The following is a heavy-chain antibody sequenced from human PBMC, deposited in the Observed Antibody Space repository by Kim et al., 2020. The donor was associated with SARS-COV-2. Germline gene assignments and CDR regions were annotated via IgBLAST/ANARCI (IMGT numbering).Heavy chain of an antibody. D-gene: IGHD2-21*01. Sequence: GGSLRLSCTASGFTFSSHWMHWVRQAPGKGLMWVARINPDGSSTSYADSVKGRFTISRDNARNTLYLQVNSLRVEDTAVYYCTRDSYCDVSRCFRLRHVYSGMDVWGQGTTVTVSS. V-gene: IGHV3-74*01. J-gene: IGHJ6*02. CDR1: GFTFSSHW. CDR3: TRDSYCDVSRCFRLRHVYSGMDV. CDR2: INPDGSST.